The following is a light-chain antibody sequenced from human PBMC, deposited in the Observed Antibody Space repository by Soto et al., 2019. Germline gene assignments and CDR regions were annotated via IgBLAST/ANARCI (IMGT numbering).Light chain of an antibody. CDR2: AAS. Sequence: DIQMTQSPSSLSVSVGDRVTITCRASQSITNYLNWYQQKPGKAPKLLVYAASSLQSGVPSRFSANGSGTDFTLTISTLQPEDFATYYCQQCDSYPYSFGQGTKLEIK. CDR3: QQCDSYPYS. V-gene: IGKV1-39*01. J-gene: IGKJ2*01. CDR1: QSITNY.